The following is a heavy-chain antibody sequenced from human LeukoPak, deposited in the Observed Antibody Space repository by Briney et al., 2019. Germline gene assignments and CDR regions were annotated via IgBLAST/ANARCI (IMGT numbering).Heavy chain of an antibody. CDR1: GGSMSSGGDY. Sequence: SHTLSLTCTVSGGSMSSGGDYWTWIPKHPGKGLEWIGYIYYSGSTYYNPSLKSRVTISVDTSKNQFSLKLSSVTAADTAVYYCARDRPYYYDSSGYRDAFDIWGQGTMVTVSS. V-gene: IGHV4-31*03. CDR3: ARDRPYYYDSSGYRDAFDI. CDR2: IYYSGST. J-gene: IGHJ3*02. D-gene: IGHD3-22*01.